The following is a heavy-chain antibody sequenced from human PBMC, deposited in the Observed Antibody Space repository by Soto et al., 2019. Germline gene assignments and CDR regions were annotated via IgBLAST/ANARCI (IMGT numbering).Heavy chain of an antibody. CDR1: GGSFSGYY. CDR2: INHSGST. J-gene: IGHJ6*03. D-gene: IGHD5-12*01. CDR3: ARERGGIRGYSGYEPPAPYYYYYYMAV. Sequence: SETLSLTCAVYGGSFSGYYWSWIRQPPGKGLEWIGEINHSGSTNYNPSLKSRVTISVDTSKNQFSLKLSSVTAADTAVYYCARERGGIRGYSGYEPPAPYYYYYYMAVWGKGTTVTVSS. V-gene: IGHV4-34*01.